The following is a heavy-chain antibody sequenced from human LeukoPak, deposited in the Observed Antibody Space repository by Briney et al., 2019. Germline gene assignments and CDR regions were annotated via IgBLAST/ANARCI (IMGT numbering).Heavy chain of an antibody. CDR1: GGSISPYY. CDR3: AGELNYGAFDI. CDR2: IYYSGST. Sequence: PSETLSLTCTVSGGSISPYYWSWIRQPPGKGLEWIGYIYYSGSTNYNPSLNSRVTISVDTSKNQFSLKLTSVTAADTAVFYCAGELNYGAFDIWGQGTMVTVS. V-gene: IGHV4-59*01. D-gene: IGHD3-10*01. J-gene: IGHJ3*02.